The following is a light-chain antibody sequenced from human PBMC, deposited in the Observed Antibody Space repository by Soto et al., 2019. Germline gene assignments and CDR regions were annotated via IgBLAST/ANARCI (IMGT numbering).Light chain of an antibody. Sequence: DIQMTQSPSTLSASVGDRVTITCRASHSISSWLAWYQQKPGKAPKLLIYKASSLESGVPSRFSGSGSGTEFTLTISSLQPDDFATYYCQQYDTYSPTTFGGGTKVEIK. V-gene: IGKV1-5*03. CDR3: QQYDTYSPTT. CDR1: HSISSW. J-gene: IGKJ4*01. CDR2: KAS.